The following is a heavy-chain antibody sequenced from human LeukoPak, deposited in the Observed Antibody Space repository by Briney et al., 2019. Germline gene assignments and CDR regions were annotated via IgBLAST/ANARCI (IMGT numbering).Heavy chain of an antibody. V-gene: IGHV3-15*01. CDR2: IKSKTDGGTT. CDR3: TTQGYCSGGSCYGTRSDY. J-gene: IGHJ4*02. Sequence: GGSLRLSCAASGFTFSNAWMSWVRQAPGKGLEWVGRIKSKTDGGTTDYAAPVKGRFTISRDDSKNTLYLQMNSLKTEDTAVYDCTTQGYCSGGSCYGTRSDYWGQGTLVTVSS. D-gene: IGHD2-15*01. CDR1: GFTFSNAW.